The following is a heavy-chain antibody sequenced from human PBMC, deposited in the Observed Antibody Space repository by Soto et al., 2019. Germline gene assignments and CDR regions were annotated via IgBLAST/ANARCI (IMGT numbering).Heavy chain of an antibody. V-gene: IGHV2-5*02. D-gene: IGHD6-13*01. CDR1: GFSVTTSGVG. CDR3: ARRIVATAFDY. Sequence: QITLKESGPTLVKPTQTLTLTCTCSGFSVTTSGVGVGWIRQPPGKALEWLALTYWDDDKRYSPSLKSRLTITKDTPKNQVVLTMTNMDPVDTATYYCARRIVATAFDYWGQGTLVTVSS. CDR2: TYWDDDK. J-gene: IGHJ4*02.